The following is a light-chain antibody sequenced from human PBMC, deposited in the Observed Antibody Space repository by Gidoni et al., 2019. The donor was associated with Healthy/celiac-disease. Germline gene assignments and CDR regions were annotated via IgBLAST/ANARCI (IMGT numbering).Light chain of an antibody. CDR1: QSISSY. J-gene: IGKJ5*01. CDR3: QQNYSTTSIT. V-gene: IGKV1-39*01. Sequence: DIQLTQSPSSLSASVGDRVTITCRASQSISSYLNWYRQKPGKAPKLLIYAASSLQSGVPSRFSGSGSGTDFTLTISSMQPEDYETYYYQQNYSTTSITFGQGTRLEIK. CDR2: AAS.